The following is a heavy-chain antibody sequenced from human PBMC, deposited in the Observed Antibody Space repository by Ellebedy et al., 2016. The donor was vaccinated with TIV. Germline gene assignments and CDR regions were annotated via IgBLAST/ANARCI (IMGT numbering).Heavy chain of an antibody. D-gene: IGHD3-10*01. J-gene: IGHJ4*02. CDR1: GASISIYY. CDR3: AIDSQSAWFGRPRHYFDH. Sequence: MPSETLSLTCTVSGASISIYYRSWIRQPPGKGLEWIGYIYHTGSTTYNPSLKSRVTISVDVSTNHVSLRLTSVTAADTAVYYCAIDSQSAWFGRPRHYFDHWGQGALVTVSP. V-gene: IGHV4-59*01. CDR2: IYHTGST.